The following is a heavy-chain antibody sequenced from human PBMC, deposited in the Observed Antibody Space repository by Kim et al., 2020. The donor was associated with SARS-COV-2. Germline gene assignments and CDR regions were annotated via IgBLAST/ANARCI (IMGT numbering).Heavy chain of an antibody. CDR1: GFTFSSYW. Sequence: GGSLRLSCAASGFTFSSYWMHWVRQAPRKGLVWVSRINSDGSSTSYADSVKGRFTISRDNAKNTLYLQMNSLRAEDTAVYYCARDRGSGSPGFYYFDYWGQGTLVTVSS. CDR3: ARDRGSGSPGFYYFDY. D-gene: IGHD1-26*01. V-gene: IGHV3-74*01. J-gene: IGHJ4*02. CDR2: INSDGSST.